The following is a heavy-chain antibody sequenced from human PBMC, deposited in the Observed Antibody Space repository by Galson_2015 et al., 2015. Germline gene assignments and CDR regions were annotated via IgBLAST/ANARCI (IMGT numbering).Heavy chain of an antibody. V-gene: IGHV1-69*04. Sequence: SVKVSCKASGGTFSSYTISWVRQAPGQGLEWMGRIIPILGIANYAQKFQGRVTITADKSTSTAYMELSSLRSEDTAVYYCARDRRYYGSGSYYGGPYYYYMDVWGKGTTVTVSS. D-gene: IGHD3-10*01. CDR1: GGTFSSYT. J-gene: IGHJ6*03. CDR3: ARDRRYYGSGSYYGGPYYYYMDV. CDR2: IIPILGIA.